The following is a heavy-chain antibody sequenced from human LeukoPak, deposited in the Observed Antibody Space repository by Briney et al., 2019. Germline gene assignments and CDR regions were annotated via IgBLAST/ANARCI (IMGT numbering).Heavy chain of an antibody. CDR1: GGSFSSYY. D-gene: IGHD3-16*01. CDR2: IDHSGST. CDR3: AGGSRLGAAFNI. V-gene: IGHV4-34*01. Sequence: SETLSLTCAVFGGSFSSYYWSWIRQPPGKGLEWIGEIDHSGSTNFNPPLKSRVTISVDTSKNQLSLKLRSVTAADTALYYCAGGSRLGAAFNIWGRGTMVLVS. J-gene: IGHJ3*02.